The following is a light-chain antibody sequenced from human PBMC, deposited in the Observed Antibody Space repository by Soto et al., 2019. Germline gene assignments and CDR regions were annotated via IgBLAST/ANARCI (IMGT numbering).Light chain of an antibody. CDR1: SRDVGDYKY. V-gene: IGLV2-14*01. J-gene: IGLJ2*01. CDR3: SSYTSSSTLV. Sequence: QSALTQPASVSGSPGQSIIIPCTGTSRDVGDYKYVSWYQQHPGKAPKLLIHEVSNRPSGVSNRFSGSKSGNTASLTISGLQAEDEADYYCSSYTSSSTLVFGGGTQLPVL. CDR2: EVS.